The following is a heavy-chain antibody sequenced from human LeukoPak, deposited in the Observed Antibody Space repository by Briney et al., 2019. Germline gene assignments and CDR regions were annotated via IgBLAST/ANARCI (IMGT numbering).Heavy chain of an antibody. CDR3: AKGKVGAGLGLDY. CDR2: ISYDGSNK. D-gene: IGHD1-26*01. Sequence: QPGRSLRLSCAASGFTFSSYGMHWVRQAPGKGLEWVAVISYDGSNKYYADSVKGRFTISRDNSKNTLYLQMNSLRAEDTAVYYCAKGKVGAGLGLDYWGQGTLVTVSS. V-gene: IGHV3-30*18. CDR1: GFTFSSYG. J-gene: IGHJ4*02.